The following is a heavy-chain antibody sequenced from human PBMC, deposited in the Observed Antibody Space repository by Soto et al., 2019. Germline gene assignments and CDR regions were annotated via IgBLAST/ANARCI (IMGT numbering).Heavy chain of an antibody. D-gene: IGHD3-22*01. CDR1: GGSITTTNYY. CDR3: ARTGKFYYYDNSGLPFDP. Sequence: SETLSLTCTVSGGSITGGSITTTNYYWGWMRQPPGKGLEWIASFFIGGSTYYNPSLKSRVTTSVDKSKNQFSLKLKSVTAADTAVYFCARTGKFYYYDNSGLPFDPWGQGTLVTSPQ. CDR2: FFIGGST. J-gene: IGHJ5*02. V-gene: IGHV4-39*07.